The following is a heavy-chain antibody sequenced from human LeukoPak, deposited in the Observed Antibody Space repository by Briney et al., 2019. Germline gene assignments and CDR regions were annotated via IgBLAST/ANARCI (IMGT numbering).Heavy chain of an antibody. J-gene: IGHJ4*02. CDR1: GFTFSSYW. Sequence: GGSLRLSCAASGFTFSSYWMHWVRQAPGKGLVWVSRINSDGSSTSYADSVKGRFTISRDNAKNTLYLQMNSQRAEDTAVYYCARLYDYGDYVDYWGQGTLVTVSS. CDR2: INSDGSST. CDR3: ARLYDYGDYVDY. D-gene: IGHD4-17*01. V-gene: IGHV3-74*01.